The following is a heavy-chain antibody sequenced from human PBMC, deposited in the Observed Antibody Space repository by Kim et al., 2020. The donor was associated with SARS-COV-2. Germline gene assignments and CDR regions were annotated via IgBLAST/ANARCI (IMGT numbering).Heavy chain of an antibody. D-gene: IGHD3-22*01. Sequence: PTLKSRVTIPVDTSKNQFSLKLSSVPAADTAVYYCARGRTTMLVGVMYFDYWGQGTLVTVSS. J-gene: IGHJ4*02. V-gene: IGHV4-31*02. CDR3: ARGRTTMLVGVMYFDY.